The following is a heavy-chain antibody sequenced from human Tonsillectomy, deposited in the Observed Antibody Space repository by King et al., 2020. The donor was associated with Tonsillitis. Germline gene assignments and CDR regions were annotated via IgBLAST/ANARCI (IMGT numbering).Heavy chain of an antibody. J-gene: IGHJ6*02. CDR1: GYSFTSYW. V-gene: IGHV5-51*01. CDR3: ARQIQLEPYYYFGMDV. Sequence: QLVQSGAEVKKPWEALKISCKGSGYSFTSYWIGCVRQMPGKGLEWMGIIYPGGLVTRYSPSFHGQVTISVDKSIRTSYLQWSSLKASDTAMYYCARQIQLEPYYYFGMDVWGQGTTVTVSS. CDR2: IYPGGLVT. D-gene: IGHD1-1*01.